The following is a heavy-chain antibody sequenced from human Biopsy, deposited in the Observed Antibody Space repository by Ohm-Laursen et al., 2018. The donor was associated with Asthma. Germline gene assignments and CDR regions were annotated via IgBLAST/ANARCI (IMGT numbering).Heavy chain of an antibody. D-gene: IGHD6-19*01. V-gene: IGHV1-69*13. CDR2: IMTVFGTT. Sequence: GASVKVSCKAPGGTFSNFAISWVRQAPGQGLEWLGGIMTVFGTTNYAQKFQGRVTITADESTSTAYMEVTSLRSEDTVIYYCARCQVGYSSGWSLLLKKIYYSGMDVWGQGTAVTVSS. CDR1: GGTFSNFA. CDR3: ARCQVGYSSGWSLLLKKIYYSGMDV. J-gene: IGHJ6*02.